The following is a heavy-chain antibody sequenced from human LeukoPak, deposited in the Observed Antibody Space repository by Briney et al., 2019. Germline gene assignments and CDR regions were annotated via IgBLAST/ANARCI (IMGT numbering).Heavy chain of an antibody. CDR1: GFIFSTYG. J-gene: IGHJ4*02. Sequence: PGGSLRLSCAASGFIFSTYGMHWVRRAPGKGLEWVAFIWYDGSNKYYADSVKGRFTISRDNSKNTLFLQMNSLRAEDTAVYYCAKERLGAASGFFDYWGQGTLVTVSS. V-gene: IGHV3-30*02. CDR3: AKERLGAASGFFDY. CDR2: IWYDGSNK. D-gene: IGHD3-16*01.